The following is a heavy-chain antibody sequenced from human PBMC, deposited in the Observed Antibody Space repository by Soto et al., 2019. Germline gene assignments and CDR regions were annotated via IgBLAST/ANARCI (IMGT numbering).Heavy chain of an antibody. V-gene: IGHV3-30*03. J-gene: IGHJ4*02. CDR3: VGGYYFGDY. CDR1: GFTFSSYG. Sequence: QVQLVESGGGVVQPGRSLRLSCAASGFTFSSYGMHWVRQAPGKGLEWVAVISSDGSNKYYADSVKGRFTISRDNSKNTLYLAMNSLRAEDTAVYYCVGGYYFGDYWGQGTLVTVSS. CDR2: ISSDGSNK. D-gene: IGHD3-22*01.